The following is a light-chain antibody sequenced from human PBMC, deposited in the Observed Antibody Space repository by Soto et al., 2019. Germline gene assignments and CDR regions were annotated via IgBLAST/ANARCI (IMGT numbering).Light chain of an antibody. CDR2: LGS. CDR1: QSLLHSNGNIY. CDR3: MQAIQAPRT. Sequence: DIVLTQSPLSLHVTPGEPASISCRSSQSLLHSNGNIYLDWYLQKPGQSPQLLIYLGSIRASGVPVSIIGSGSCTYFTLKITRVEAEDVGVYYCMQAIQAPRTFGLGTKV. V-gene: IGKV2-28*01. J-gene: IGKJ1*01.